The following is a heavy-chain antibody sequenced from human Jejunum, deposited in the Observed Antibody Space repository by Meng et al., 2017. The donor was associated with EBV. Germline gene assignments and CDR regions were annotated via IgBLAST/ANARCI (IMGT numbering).Heavy chain of an antibody. Sequence: QVQLQPWGAGLLNPSETLSLTCAVYGVSFSDYYWTWIRQPPGKGLEWIGEINHGGGAIYNPSLKSRVTISVDTSKNQFSLKLSSVTAADTAVYYCARLGGYASGTYYPIDPWGQGTLVTVSS. D-gene: IGHD3-10*01. CDR3: ARLGGYASGTYYPIDP. J-gene: IGHJ5*02. CDR2: INHGGGA. CDR1: GVSFSDYY. V-gene: IGHV4-34*01.